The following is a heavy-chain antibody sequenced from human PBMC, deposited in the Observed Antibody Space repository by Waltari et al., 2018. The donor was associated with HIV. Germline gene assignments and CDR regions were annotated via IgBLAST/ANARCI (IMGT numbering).Heavy chain of an antibody. CDR1: GGSISSYY. D-gene: IGHD3-16*01. V-gene: IGHV4-59*01. CDR2: IYYSGST. J-gene: IGHJ3*02. CDR3: ARDRPTMITFGGVPKGDAFDI. Sequence: QVQLQESGPGLVKPSETLSLTCTVSGGSISSYYWSWIRQPPGKGLEWIGYIYYSGSTNYNPSLKSRVTISVDTSKNQFSLKLSSVTAADTAVYYCARDRPTMITFGGVPKGDAFDIWGQGTMVTVSS.